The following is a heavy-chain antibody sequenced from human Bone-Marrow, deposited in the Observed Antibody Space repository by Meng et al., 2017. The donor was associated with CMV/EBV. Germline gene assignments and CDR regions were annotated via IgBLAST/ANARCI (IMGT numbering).Heavy chain of an antibody. CDR2: INPNSGGT. J-gene: IGHJ4*02. CDR3: ASLGYSRGWPPGY. V-gene: IGHV1-2*02. Sequence: ASVKVSCKASGYTFTGHYMHWVRQAPGQGLEWMGWINPNSGGTNYAQKFQGRVTMTRDTSISTAYMELSRLRSDDTAVYYCASLGYSRGWPPGYWGQGTLVTVSS. CDR1: GYTFTGHY. D-gene: IGHD6-19*01.